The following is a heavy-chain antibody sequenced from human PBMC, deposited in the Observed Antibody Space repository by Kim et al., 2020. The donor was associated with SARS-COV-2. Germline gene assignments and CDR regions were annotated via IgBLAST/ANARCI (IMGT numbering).Heavy chain of an antibody. CDR2: IYYSGST. J-gene: IGHJ4*02. V-gene: IGHV4-59*08. CDR3: ARHGSRWELRVYFDY. D-gene: IGHD1-26*01. Sequence: SETLSLTCTVSGGSISSYYWSWIRQPPGKGLEWIGYIYYSGSTNYNPSLKSRVTISVDTSKNQFSLKLSSVTAADTAVYSCARHGSRWELRVYFDYWGQGTLVTVSS. CDR1: GGSISSYY.